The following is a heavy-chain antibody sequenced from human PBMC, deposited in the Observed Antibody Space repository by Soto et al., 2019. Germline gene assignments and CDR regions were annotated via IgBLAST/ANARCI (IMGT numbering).Heavy chain of an antibody. J-gene: IGHJ4*02. Sequence: PGGSLRLSCAASGFTFDDYAMHWVRQAPGKGLEWVSGISWNSGSIGYADSVKGRFTISRDNAKNSLYLQMNSLRAEDTALYYCAKMAGYSSCWYYFDYWGQGTLVTVSS. D-gene: IGHD6-19*01. CDR3: AKMAGYSSCWYYFDY. V-gene: IGHV3-9*01. CDR2: ISWNSGSI. CDR1: GFTFDDYA.